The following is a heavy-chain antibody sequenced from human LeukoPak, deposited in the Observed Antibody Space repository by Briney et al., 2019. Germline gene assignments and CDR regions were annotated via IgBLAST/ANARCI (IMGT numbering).Heavy chain of an antibody. CDR2: ISTTSTYT. CDR1: GFTFSDYY. J-gene: IGHJ3*02. V-gene: IGHV3-11*05. CDR3: TTDPEEYYGSGVLDAFDI. Sequence: GGSLRLSCAASGFTFSDYYMSWIRQAPGKGLEWVSYISTTSTYTDYADSVKGRFTISRDNAKNLLYLQMNSLRPEDTAVYYCTTDPEEYYGSGVLDAFDIWGQGTMVTVSS. D-gene: IGHD3-10*01.